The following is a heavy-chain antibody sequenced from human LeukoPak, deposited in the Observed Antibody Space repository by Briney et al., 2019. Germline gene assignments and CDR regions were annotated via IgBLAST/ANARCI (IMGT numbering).Heavy chain of an antibody. CDR2: INPNSGGT. CDR1: GYTLTELS. CDR3: ARDLVGATPNY. Sequence: ASVKVSCKVSGYTLTELSMHWVRQAPGQGLEWMGWINPNSGGTNYAQKFQGRVTMTRDTSISTAYMELSRLRSDDTAVYYCARDLVGATPNYWGQGTLVTVSS. V-gene: IGHV1-2*02. D-gene: IGHD1-26*01. J-gene: IGHJ4*02.